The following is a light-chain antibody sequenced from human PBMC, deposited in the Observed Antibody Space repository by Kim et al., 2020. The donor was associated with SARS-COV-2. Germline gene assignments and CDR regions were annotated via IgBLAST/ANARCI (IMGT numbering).Light chain of an antibody. V-gene: IGKV1-33*01. CDR3: QHYDNLPLT. Sequence: DIQMTQSPSSLSASVGDRVTITCQASQDISNYLNWYQQKPGKAPKLLIYDASNLETGVPSRFSGSGSGTHFTFTISSLQPEDIATYYCQHYDNLPLTFGGGTKLEI. CDR2: DAS. J-gene: IGKJ4*01. CDR1: QDISNY.